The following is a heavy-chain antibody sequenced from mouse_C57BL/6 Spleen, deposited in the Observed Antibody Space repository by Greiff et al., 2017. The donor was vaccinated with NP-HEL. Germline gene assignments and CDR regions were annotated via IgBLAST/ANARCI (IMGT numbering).Heavy chain of an antibody. J-gene: IGHJ2*01. V-gene: IGHV7-3*01. Sequence: EVKLQESGGGLVQPGGSLSLSCAASGFTFTDYYMSWVRQPPGKALEWLGFIRNKANGYTTEYSASVKGRFTISRDNSQSILYLQMNALRAEDSATYYCARDSYYFDYWGQGTTLTVSS. CDR3: ARDSYYFDY. CDR1: GFTFTDYY. CDR2: IRNKANGYTT.